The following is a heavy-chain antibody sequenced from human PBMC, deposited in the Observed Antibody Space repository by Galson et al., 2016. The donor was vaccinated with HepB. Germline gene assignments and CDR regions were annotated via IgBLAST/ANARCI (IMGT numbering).Heavy chain of an antibody. CDR3: ARESGPSTGYYYGMDV. J-gene: IGHJ6*02. D-gene: IGHD1-14*01. CDR2: IYSGGST. CDR1: GGSISGSLYY. Sequence: SETLSLTCTVSGGSISGSLYYWGWIRQPPGKGLEWIGSIYSGGSTYYKPSLKSRVTISLDTSKNQFSLKLTSVTAADTAVCYCARESGPSTGYYYGMDVWGQGTTVIVSS. V-gene: IGHV4-39*07.